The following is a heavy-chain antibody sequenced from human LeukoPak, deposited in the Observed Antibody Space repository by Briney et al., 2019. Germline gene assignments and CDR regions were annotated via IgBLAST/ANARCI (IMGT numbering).Heavy chain of an antibody. CDR1: GGSISSYY. J-gene: IGHJ4*02. Sequence: SETLSLTCTVSGGSISSYYWSWIRQPPGKGLEWIGSIYHSGSTYYNPSLKSRVTISVDTSKNQFSLKLSSVTAADTAVYYCASAKGVETLDYWGQGTLVTVSS. CDR3: ASAKGVETLDY. CDR2: IYHSGST. D-gene: IGHD3-16*01. V-gene: IGHV4-59*08.